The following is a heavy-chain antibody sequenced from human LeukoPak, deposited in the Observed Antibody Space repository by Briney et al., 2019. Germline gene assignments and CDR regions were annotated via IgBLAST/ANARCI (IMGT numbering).Heavy chain of an antibody. D-gene: IGHD3/OR15-3a*01. CDR1: GFTFSTYS. J-gene: IGHJ3*02. CDR3: ARVTEGLDGAFDI. CDR2: ISSSSSYI. V-gene: IGHV3-21*01. Sequence: GGSLRLSCAASGFTFSTYSVNWVRPAPGKGLEWVSSISSSSSYIYYADSVKGRFTISRDNAKKSLYLQVNSLRAEDTAVYYCARVTEGLDGAFDIWGQGTLVSVSS.